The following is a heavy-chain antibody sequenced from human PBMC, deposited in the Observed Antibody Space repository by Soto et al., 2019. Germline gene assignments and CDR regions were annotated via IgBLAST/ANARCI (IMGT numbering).Heavy chain of an antibody. CDR3: ARDRGDILTGFNLYYYYGMDV. Sequence: PSETLSLTCTVSGGSISSGGYYWNWIRQHPGKGLEWIGYIYYSGSTYYNPSLKSRVTISVDTSKNQFSLKLSSVTAADTAVYYCARDRGDILTGFNLYYYYGMDVWGQGTTVTVSS. D-gene: IGHD3-9*01. CDR2: IYYSGST. J-gene: IGHJ6*02. CDR1: GGSISSGGYY. V-gene: IGHV4-31*03.